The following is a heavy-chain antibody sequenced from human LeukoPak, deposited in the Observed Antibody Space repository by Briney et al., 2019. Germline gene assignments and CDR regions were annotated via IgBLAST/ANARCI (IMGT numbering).Heavy chain of an antibody. J-gene: IGHJ4*02. D-gene: IGHD5-24*01. V-gene: IGHV3-64*01. CDR1: GFTFSSYA. CDR2: ISSNGGST. Sequence: PGGSLRLSCAASGFTFSSYAMHWVRQAPGKGLEYVSAISSNGGSTYYANSVKGRFTISRDNSKNTLYLQMGSLGTEDMAVYYCAARGDGYNPFDYWGQGTLVTVSS. CDR3: AARGDGYNPFDY.